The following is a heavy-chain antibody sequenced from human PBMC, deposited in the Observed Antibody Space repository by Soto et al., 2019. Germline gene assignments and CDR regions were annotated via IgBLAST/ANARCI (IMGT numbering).Heavy chain of an antibody. CDR1: GFTFSTYA. Sequence: PGVSLRLSCAASGFTFSTYAMNWVRQAPGKGLEWVSGISGSGDSTYYADSVKGRFTVSRDNSKNTLYLQMNSLRAEDTAVFYCAKERSSGWSLDYWGQGTLVTVSS. V-gene: IGHV3-23*01. CDR3: AKERSSGWSLDY. CDR2: ISGSGDST. J-gene: IGHJ4*02. D-gene: IGHD6-19*01.